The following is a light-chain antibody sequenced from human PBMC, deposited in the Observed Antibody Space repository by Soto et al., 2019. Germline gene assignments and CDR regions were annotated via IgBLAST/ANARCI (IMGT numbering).Light chain of an antibody. CDR1: QSLEHSDGNTY. CDR2: KVS. CDR3: MQATHYRPYT. Sequence: DVVMTQTPLSSPVTLGQPASISCRSSQSLEHSDGNTYLSWLHQRPGQPPRLLIYKVSHRFSGVPDRCSGSGAGTDFTLTISRVEAEDVGIYYCMQATHYRPYTFGQGTKLEI. V-gene: IGKV2-24*01. J-gene: IGKJ2*01.